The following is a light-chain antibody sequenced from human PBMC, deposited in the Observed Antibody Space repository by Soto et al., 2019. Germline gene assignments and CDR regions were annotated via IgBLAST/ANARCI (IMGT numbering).Light chain of an antibody. Sequence: DIVMTQSPDSLAVSLGERATLSCRASESVSSNLAWYQQKPGQAPRLLIYGASTRATGIPPRFSGSGSGTEFTLSISSLQSTDFAVYYCQQYYDWPSLTFGGGTKVDI. CDR2: GAS. CDR3: QQYYDWPSLT. J-gene: IGKJ4*01. V-gene: IGKV3-15*01. CDR1: ESVSSN.